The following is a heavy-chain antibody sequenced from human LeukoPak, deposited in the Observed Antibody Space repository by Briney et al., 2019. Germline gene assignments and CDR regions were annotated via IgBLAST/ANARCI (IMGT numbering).Heavy chain of an antibody. CDR3: ASGYDSRFNWFDP. V-gene: IGHV4-61*02. Sequence: KTSQTLSLTCTVSGGSISSGSYYWSWIRQPAGKGLEWIGRIYISGSTNYNPSLKSRVTISVDTSKNQFSLKLSSVTAADTAVYYCASGYDSRFNWFDPWGQGTLVTVSS. CDR1: GGSISSGSYY. CDR2: IYISGST. D-gene: IGHD3-22*01. J-gene: IGHJ5*02.